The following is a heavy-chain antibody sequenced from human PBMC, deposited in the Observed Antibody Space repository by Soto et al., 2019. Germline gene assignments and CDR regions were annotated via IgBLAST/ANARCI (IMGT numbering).Heavy chain of an antibody. CDR1: GFTFSNYD. CDR3: ARGGEGAALDYGYYVSWNFDI. V-gene: IGHV3-13*01. J-gene: IGHJ2*01. D-gene: IGHD4-17*01. CDR2: IDTAGDT. Sequence: EVQLVESGGGLVQPGGSLRLSCAASGFTFSNYDVHWVRQVTGKGLKWVSTIDTAGDTYYSVSVKGRFTISSENAKNSLYLQRNGMRAWDTAVYYCARGGEGAALDYGYYVSWNFDIWGRGTPVTVSS.